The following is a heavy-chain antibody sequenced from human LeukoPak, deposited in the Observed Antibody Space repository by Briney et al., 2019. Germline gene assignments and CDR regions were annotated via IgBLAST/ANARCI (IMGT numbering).Heavy chain of an antibody. CDR1: GGSISRYY. J-gene: IGHJ1*01. Sequence: SETLFLTCAVSGGSISRYYRSWIRQSAGKGLEWIGRIYTSGSTYYNPSLKSRVTMSVDTAKKQLSLKLSPVTAADTAVYYCASQYYYDSSGYYDSLYFQHWGQGTLVTVSS. V-gene: IGHV4-4*07. D-gene: IGHD3-22*01. CDR3: ASQYYYDSSGYYDSLYFQH. CDR2: IYTSGST.